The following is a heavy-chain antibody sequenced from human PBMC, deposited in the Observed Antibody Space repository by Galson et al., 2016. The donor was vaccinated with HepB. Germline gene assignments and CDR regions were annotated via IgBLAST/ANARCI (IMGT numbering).Heavy chain of an antibody. Sequence: SLRLSCAASGFTFSHYDMHWVRQAPGKGLEWVAVISYDGSNKYYDGSSQYYADSVKGRFTISRDNSKNTLYLQMNSLRAEDTAVYFCAKESGGWGHPPLDQGGQGTLVTVSS. CDR2: ISYDGSNKYYDGSSQ. CDR1: GFTFSHYD. CDR3: AKESGGWGHPPLDQ. V-gene: IGHV3-30*18. J-gene: IGHJ4*02. D-gene: IGHD7-27*01.